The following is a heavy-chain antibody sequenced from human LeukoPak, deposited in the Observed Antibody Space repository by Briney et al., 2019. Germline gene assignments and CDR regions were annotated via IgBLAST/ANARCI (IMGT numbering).Heavy chain of an antibody. CDR3: ASYDSSGNYYVGKAFDY. D-gene: IGHD3-22*01. V-gene: IGHV1-69*13. CDR2: IIPMFGTV. CDR1: GGAFSSYA. Sequence: LVKVSCKASGGAFSSYAISWVRQAPGQGLEWMGGIIPMFGTVNYAQKFQGRVTITADESTSTAYMELSSLRSEDTAVYYCASYDSSGNYYVGKAFDYWGQGTLVTVSS. J-gene: IGHJ4*02.